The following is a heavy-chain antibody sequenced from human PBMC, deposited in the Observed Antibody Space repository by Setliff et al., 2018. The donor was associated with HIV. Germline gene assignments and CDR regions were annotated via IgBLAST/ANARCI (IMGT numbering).Heavy chain of an antibody. D-gene: IGHD3-3*01. CDR3: ARDRVRITIFGANDASDI. CDR1: GYTFTSYA. J-gene: IGHJ3*02. Sequence: ASVKVSCKASGYTFTSYAMHWVRQAPGQRLEWMGWINAVNGNTKYSQKFQGRVTITRDTSASTAYMELSSLRSEDTAVYYCARDRVRITIFGANDASDIWGQGTMVTVSS. CDR2: INAVNGNT. V-gene: IGHV1-3*01.